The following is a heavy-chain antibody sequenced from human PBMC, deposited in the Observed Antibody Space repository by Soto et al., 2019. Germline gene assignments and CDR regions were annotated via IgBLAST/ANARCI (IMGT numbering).Heavy chain of an antibody. D-gene: IGHD2-21*02. J-gene: IGHJ2*01. CDR3: ARGGRVTARTYWYFDL. Sequence: PSETLSLTCTVSGGSISSYYWSWIRQPPGKGLEWIGYIYYSGSTNYNPSLKSRVTISVDTSKNQFSLKLSSVTAADTAVYYCARGGRVTARTYWYFDLWGRGTLVTVS. CDR1: GGSISSYY. CDR2: IYYSGST. V-gene: IGHV4-59*01.